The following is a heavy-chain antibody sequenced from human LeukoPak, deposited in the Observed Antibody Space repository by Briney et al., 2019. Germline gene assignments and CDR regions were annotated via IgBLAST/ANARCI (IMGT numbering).Heavy chain of an antibody. CDR3: ANHDYVWGSFRS. CDR1: GFPLSHYS. J-gene: IGHJ5*02. CDR2: LSSSGGYI. V-gene: IGHV3-21*01. D-gene: IGHD3-16*02. Sequence: GGSLRLSCAVSGFPLSHYSLSWVRQAPGKGLEWVSSLSSSGGYIYYADSARGRFTISRDNANNSLFLQMNSLRAEDTAVYYCANHDYVWGSFRSWGQGTLVTVSS.